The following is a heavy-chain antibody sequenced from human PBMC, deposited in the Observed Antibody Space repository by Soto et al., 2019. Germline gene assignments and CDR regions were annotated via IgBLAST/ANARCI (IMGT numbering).Heavy chain of an antibody. CDR2: IIPIFGTA. J-gene: IGHJ5*02. CDR1: GGTFSSYA. Sequence: SVKVSCKASGGTFSSYAINWVRPAPGQRLERMGGIIPIFGTANYAQKFQGRVTITADESTSTAYMELSSLRSEDTAVYYCASPYYYDSSGYLRPYNWFDPWGQGTLVTVSS. CDR3: ASPYYYDSSGYLRPYNWFDP. D-gene: IGHD3-22*01. V-gene: IGHV1-69*13.